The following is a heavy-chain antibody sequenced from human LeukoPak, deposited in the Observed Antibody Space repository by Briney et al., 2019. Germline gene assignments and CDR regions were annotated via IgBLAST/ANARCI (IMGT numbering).Heavy chain of an antibody. J-gene: IGHJ4*02. CDR3: AKVGGYSYGQIGHFDC. D-gene: IGHD5-18*01. V-gene: IGHV3-21*04. CDR2: ISSSSSYT. Sequence: PGGSLRLSCAASGFTFNTYSMNWVRQAPGKGLEWVSSISSSSSYTYYADSVKGRFTISRDNAKNSLYLQMNSLRAEDTAVYYCAKVGGYSYGQIGHFDCWGQGTLVTVSS. CDR1: GFTFNTYS.